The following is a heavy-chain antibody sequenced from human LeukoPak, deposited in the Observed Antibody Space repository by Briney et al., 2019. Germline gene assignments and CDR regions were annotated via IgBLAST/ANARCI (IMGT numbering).Heavy chain of an antibody. CDR3: AKDRNSITMVRGVLY. J-gene: IGHJ4*02. Sequence: SVKVSCKASGGTFSSYAISWVRQAPGQGLEWMGGIIPIFGTANYAQKFQGRVTITADESTSTAYMELSSLRSEDTAVYYCAKDRNSITMVRGVLYWGQGTLVTVSS. CDR1: GGTFSSYA. D-gene: IGHD3-10*01. V-gene: IGHV1-69*01. CDR2: IIPIFGTA.